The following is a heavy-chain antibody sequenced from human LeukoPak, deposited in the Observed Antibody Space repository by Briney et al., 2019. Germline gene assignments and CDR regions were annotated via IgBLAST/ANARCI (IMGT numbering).Heavy chain of an antibody. CDR2: IKQDGSEK. CDR1: GFTFSSYW. V-gene: IGHV3-7*01. Sequence: GGSLRLSCAASGFTFSSYWMSWVRQAPGKGLEWVANIKQDGSEKYYVDSVKGRFTISRDNAKNSLYLQMNSLRAEDTAVYYCARDRRTTRFYYYYYYMDVWGKGTTVTVSS. CDR3: ARDRRTTRFYYYYYYMDV. D-gene: IGHD4-11*01. J-gene: IGHJ6*03.